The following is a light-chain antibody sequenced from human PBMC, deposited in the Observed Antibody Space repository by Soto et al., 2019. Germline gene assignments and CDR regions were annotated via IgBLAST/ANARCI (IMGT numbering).Light chain of an antibody. CDR1: QSISSY. J-gene: IGKJ2*01. CDR3: QQSYSTPYT. V-gene: IGKV1-39*01. CDR2: AAS. Sequence: DIPMTQSPSSLSASVGDRVTITCRASQSISSYLNWYQQKPGKAPKLLIYAASSLQSGVPSRFSGSGSRTDFTLTISSLQPEDFKTYYCQQSYSTPYTFGQATKLEIK.